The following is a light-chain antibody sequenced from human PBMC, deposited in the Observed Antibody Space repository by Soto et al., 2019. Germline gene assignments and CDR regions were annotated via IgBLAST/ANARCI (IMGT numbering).Light chain of an antibody. CDR2: VNSGGSH. CDR3: QTWGTGSAIVV. Sequence: QLVLTQSPSASASLGASVKLTCTLSSGHSNYAIAWHQQQPEKGPRYLMKVNSGGSHIKGDGIPDRFSGSSSGAKRYLFISRLQSEDEADYYCQTWGTGSAIVVFGGGTQLTVL. CDR1: SGHSNYA. J-gene: IGLJ7*01. V-gene: IGLV4-69*01.